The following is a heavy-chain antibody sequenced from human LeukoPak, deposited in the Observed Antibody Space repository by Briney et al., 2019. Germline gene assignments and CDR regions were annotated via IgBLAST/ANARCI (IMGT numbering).Heavy chain of an antibody. V-gene: IGHV3-74*01. CDR3: ARVTYYYDSSGYPPDY. CDR2: INSDGSST. Sequence: PGGSLRLSCAAPGFTFSSYWMHWVRQAPGKGLVWVSRINSDGSSTSYADSVKGRFTISRDNAKNTLYLQMNSLRAEDTAVYYCARVTYYYDSSGYPPDYWGQGTLVTVSS. CDR1: GFTFSSYW. D-gene: IGHD3-22*01. J-gene: IGHJ4*02.